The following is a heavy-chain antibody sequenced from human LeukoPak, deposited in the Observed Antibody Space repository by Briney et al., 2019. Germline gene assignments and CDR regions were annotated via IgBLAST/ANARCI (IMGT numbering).Heavy chain of an antibody. CDR3: AAFAPYGLGYYFDY. Sequence: ASVKVSCKASGFTFTSSAVQWVRQARGQRLEWIGWIVVGSGNTNYAQKFQERVTITRDMSTSTAYMELSSLRSEDTAVYYCAAFAPYGLGYYFDYWAREPWSPSPQ. CDR1: GFTFTSSA. CDR2: IVVGSGNT. D-gene: IGHD3-10*01. J-gene: IGHJ4*02. V-gene: IGHV1-58*01.